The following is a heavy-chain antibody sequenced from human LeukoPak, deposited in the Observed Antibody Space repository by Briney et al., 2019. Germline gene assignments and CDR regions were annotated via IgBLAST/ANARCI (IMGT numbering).Heavy chain of an antibody. CDR3: ATLSSHGYP. J-gene: IGHJ5*02. D-gene: IGHD6-13*01. CDR1: GGSLSSSSYY. V-gene: IGHV4-39*01. Sequence: PSETLSLTYTVSGGSLSSSSYYWGWLRQPPGTGLEWIGSIYYSGSTYYNPSLKSRVTISVDTSKNQFSLKLSSVTAADTAVYYCATLSSHGYPWGQGTLVTVSS. CDR2: IYYSGST.